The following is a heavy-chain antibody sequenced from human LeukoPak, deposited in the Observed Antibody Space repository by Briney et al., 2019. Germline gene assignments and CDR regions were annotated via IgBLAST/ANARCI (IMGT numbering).Heavy chain of an antibody. V-gene: IGHV4-59*01. CDR2: IYYSGST. D-gene: IGHD3-22*01. CDR3: ARSRYYYDSSGYYPYC. CDR1: GGSISSYY. Sequence: PSETLSLTCTVSGGSISSYYWGWIRQPPGKGLEWIGYIYYSGSTNYNPSLKSRVTISVDTSKNQFALKLSSVTAADTAVYYCARSRYYYDSSGYYPYCWGQGTLVTVSS. J-gene: IGHJ4*02.